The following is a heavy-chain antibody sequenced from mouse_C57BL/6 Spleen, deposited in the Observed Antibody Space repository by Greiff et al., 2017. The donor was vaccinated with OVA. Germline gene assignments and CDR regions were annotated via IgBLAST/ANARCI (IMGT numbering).Heavy chain of an antibody. Sequence: EVQLMESGGGLVKPGGSLKLSCAASGFPFSDYGMQWVRQAPEKGLEWVAYISSGSSTIYYADTVKGRFTISRDNAKNTLFLQMTSLRSEDTAMYYCARPGGTETWFAYWGQGTLVTVSA. CDR1: GFPFSDYG. CDR3: ARPGGTETWFAY. CDR2: ISSGSSTI. D-gene: IGHD1-1*02. V-gene: IGHV5-17*01. J-gene: IGHJ3*01.